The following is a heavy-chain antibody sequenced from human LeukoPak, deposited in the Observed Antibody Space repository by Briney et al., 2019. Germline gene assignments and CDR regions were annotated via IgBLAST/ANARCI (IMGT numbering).Heavy chain of an antibody. V-gene: IGHV4-59*08. D-gene: IGHD1-26*01. CDR3: ARYTRGRNGMDV. CDR2: IYYSGST. CDR1: GGSTTSYY. Sequence: SETLSLTCTVSGGSTTSYYWSWIRQPPGKGLEWIGYIYYSGSTNYNPSLKSRVTISVDTSKNQFSLKLSSVTAADTAVYYCARYTRGRNGMDV. J-gene: IGHJ6*01.